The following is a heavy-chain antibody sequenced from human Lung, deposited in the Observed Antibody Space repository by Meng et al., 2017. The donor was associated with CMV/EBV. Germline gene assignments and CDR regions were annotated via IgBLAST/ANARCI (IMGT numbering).Heavy chain of an antibody. CDR3: ARDRDYYDSSGYYYVWDY. D-gene: IGHD3-22*01. CDR1: GGSISSSSYY. Sequence: GSLRLXCTVSGGSISSSSYYWGWIRQPPGKGLEWIGSIYYSGSTYYNPSLKSRVTISVDTSKNQFSLKLSSVTAADTAVYYCARDRDYYDSSGYYYVWDYWXQGTLVTVSS. V-gene: IGHV4-39*07. J-gene: IGHJ4*01. CDR2: IYYSGST.